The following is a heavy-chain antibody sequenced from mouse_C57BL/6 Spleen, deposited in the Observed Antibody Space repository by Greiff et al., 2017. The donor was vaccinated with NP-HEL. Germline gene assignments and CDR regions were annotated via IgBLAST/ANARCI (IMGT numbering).Heavy chain of an antibody. D-gene: IGHD2-3*01. CDR2: ISDGGSYT. J-gene: IGHJ3*02. V-gene: IGHV5-4*03. Sequence: EVKLQESGGGLVKPGGSLKLSCAASGFTFSSYAMSWVRQTPEKRLEWVATISDGGSYTYYPDNVKGRFTISRDNAKNNLYLQMSHLKSEDTAMYYCARFYDGYLWGQGTLVTVSA. CDR1: GFTFSSYA. CDR3: ARFYDGYL.